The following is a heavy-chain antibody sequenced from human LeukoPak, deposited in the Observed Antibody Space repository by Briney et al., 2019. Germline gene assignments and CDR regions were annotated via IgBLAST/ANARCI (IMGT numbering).Heavy chain of an antibody. J-gene: IGHJ4*02. D-gene: IGHD1-26*01. CDR3: AKVPNSGNYYYFDY. Sequence: GGSLRLSCAASGFTFSTYAMSWVRQAPGKGLEWVSAISGSGTNTYYADSVKGRFTISRDNSKNTLYLQMNSLRAGDTAVYFCAKVPNSGNYYYFDYWGQGTPVTVSS. V-gene: IGHV3-23*01. CDR2: ISGSGTNT. CDR1: GFTFSTYA.